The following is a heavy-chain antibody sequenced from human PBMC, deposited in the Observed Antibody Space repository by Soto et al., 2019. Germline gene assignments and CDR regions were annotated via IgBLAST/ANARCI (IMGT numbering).Heavy chain of an antibody. CDR3: ARDLGIVVVPAAIEPENWFDP. Sequence: ASVKVSCKASGGTFSSYTISWVRQAPGQGLEWMGRIIPILGIANYAQKFQGRVTITADKSTSTAYMELSSLRSEDTAVYYCARDLGIVVVPAAIEPENWFDPWGQGTLVTVSS. J-gene: IGHJ5*02. V-gene: IGHV1-69*04. CDR1: GGTFSSYT. D-gene: IGHD2-2*02. CDR2: IIPILGIA.